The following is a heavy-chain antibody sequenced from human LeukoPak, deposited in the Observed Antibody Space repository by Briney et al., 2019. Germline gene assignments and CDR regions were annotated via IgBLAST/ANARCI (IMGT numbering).Heavy chain of an antibody. Sequence: VASVKVSCKASGGTFSSYAISWVRQAPGQGLEWMGGIIPIFGTANYAQKFQGRVTMTADESTSTAYMELSSLRSEDTAVYYCARGSPGRYSSSWYVGHFDYWGQGTLVTVSS. CDR3: ARGSPGRYSSSWYVGHFDY. V-gene: IGHV1-69*01. CDR1: GGTFSSYA. D-gene: IGHD6-13*01. CDR2: IIPIFGTA. J-gene: IGHJ4*02.